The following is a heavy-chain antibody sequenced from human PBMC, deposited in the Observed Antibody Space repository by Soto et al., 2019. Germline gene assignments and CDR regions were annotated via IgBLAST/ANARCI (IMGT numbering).Heavy chain of an antibody. D-gene: IGHD1-26*01. Sequence: EVQLVESGGGLVQPGGSLRLSCAASGFTFSSYSMNWVRQAPGKGLEWVSYISSSSSTIYYADSVKGRFTISRDNAKNSLYLQMNSLRDEDTAVYYCARDRMALYSGSYYDAFDIWGQGTMVTVSS. V-gene: IGHV3-48*02. CDR3: ARDRMALYSGSYYDAFDI. J-gene: IGHJ3*02. CDR1: GFTFSSYS. CDR2: ISSSSSTI.